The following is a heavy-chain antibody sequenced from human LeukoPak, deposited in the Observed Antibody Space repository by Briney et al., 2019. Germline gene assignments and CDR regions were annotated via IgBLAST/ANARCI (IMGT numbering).Heavy chain of an antibody. V-gene: IGHV1-69*13. CDR3: ARGVGATYSPYYYYMDV. Sequence: ASVKVSCKASGGTFSSYAISWVRQAPGQGLEWMGGIIPIFGTANYAQKFQGRVTITADESTSTAYMELSSLRSEDTAVYYCARGVGATYSPYYYYMDVWGKGTTVTISS. J-gene: IGHJ6*03. CDR1: GGTFSSYA. CDR2: IIPIFGTA. D-gene: IGHD1-26*01.